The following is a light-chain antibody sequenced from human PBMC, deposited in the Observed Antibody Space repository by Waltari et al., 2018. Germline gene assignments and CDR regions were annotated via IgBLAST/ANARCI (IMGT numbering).Light chain of an antibody. CDR2: WAS. V-gene: IGKV4-1*01. CDR1: QSVLHRTNYTNY. J-gene: IGKJ4*01. CDR3: QQHYSPLIT. Sequence: DIVMTQSPDSLAVSLGEGATIKCKSSQSVLHRTNYTNYLAWYQQNPGQPPKLLIYWASTRESGVPDRFSGSGSGTDFTLTISSLQAEDVAVYYCQQHYSPLITFGGGTKVEIK.